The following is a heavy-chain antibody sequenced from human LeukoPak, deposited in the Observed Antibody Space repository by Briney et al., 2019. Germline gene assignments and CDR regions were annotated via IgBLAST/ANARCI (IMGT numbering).Heavy chain of an antibody. J-gene: IGHJ4*02. Sequence: SVKISCKASGGTFSSYAISWVRQAPGQGLEWMGRIIPIFGTANYAQKFQGRVTITTDESTSTAYMELSSLRSEDTAVYYCARNSGWYDFTVDYWGQGTLVTVSS. CDR2: IIPIFGTA. CDR1: GGTFSSYA. CDR3: ARNSGWYDFTVDY. V-gene: IGHV1-69*05. D-gene: IGHD6-19*01.